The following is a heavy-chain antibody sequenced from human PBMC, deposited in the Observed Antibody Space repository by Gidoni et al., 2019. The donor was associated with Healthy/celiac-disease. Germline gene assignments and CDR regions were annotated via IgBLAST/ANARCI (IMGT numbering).Heavy chain of an antibody. Sequence: QLQLQESGPGLVKPSETLSLTCTVSGGSISSSSYYWGWIRQPPGKGLEWIGSIYYSGSTYYNPSLKSRVTISVDTSKNQFSLKLSSVTAADTAVYYCARGTTVTDDAFDIWGQGTMVTVSS. CDR1: GGSISSSSYY. CDR2: IYYSGST. J-gene: IGHJ3*02. D-gene: IGHD4-17*01. CDR3: ARGTTVTDDAFDI. V-gene: IGHV4-39*07.